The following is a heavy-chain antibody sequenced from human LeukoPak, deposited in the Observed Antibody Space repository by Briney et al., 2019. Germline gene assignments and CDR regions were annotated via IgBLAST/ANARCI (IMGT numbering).Heavy chain of an antibody. V-gene: IGHV3-23*01. J-gene: IGHJ5*02. CDR1: GFTFSSYA. Sequence: GGSLRLSCAASGFTFSSYAMSWVRQAPGKGLEWVSAISGSGGSTYYADSVKGRFTISRDNSKNTLYLQMNSLRAEDTAVYYCAKDPQGIAAAKGPRPYRNWFDPWGQGTLVTVSS. CDR3: AKDPQGIAAAKGPRPYRNWFDP. D-gene: IGHD6-13*01. CDR2: ISGSGGST.